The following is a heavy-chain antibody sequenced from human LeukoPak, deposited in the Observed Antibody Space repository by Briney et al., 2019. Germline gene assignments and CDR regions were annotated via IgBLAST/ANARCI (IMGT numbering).Heavy chain of an antibody. CDR3: ARERTIKRWLQAFFDY. Sequence: GGSLRLSCAASGFTFSSYWMHWVRQAPGKGLVWVSRISSDGSSTTYADSVKGRFTISRDNSKNTLYLQMNSLRAEDTAVYYCARERTIKRWLQAFFDYWGQGTLVTVSS. D-gene: IGHD5-24*01. CDR2: ISSDGSST. CDR1: GFTFSSYW. J-gene: IGHJ4*02. V-gene: IGHV3-74*01.